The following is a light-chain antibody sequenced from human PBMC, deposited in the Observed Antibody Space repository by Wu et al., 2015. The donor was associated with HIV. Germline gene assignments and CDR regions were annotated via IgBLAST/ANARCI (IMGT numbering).Light chain of an antibody. CDR1: KHWYC. J-gene: IGKJ4*01. CDR3: QHTYFAPHS. CDR2: SAS. V-gene: IGKV1-39*01. Sequence: DIPPGPVSTLPVCICRRQNHHHLPDEWKHWYCFKLVSKKVGKPPGLLIYSASNLHDGVPSRFSGSGSGTDFTLTISGLQPEDFATYYCQHTYFAPHSFGGGTKIDIK.